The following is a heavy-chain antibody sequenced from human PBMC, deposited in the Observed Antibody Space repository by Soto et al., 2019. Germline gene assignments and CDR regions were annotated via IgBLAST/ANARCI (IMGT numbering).Heavy chain of an antibody. CDR1: GGSISRGGYY. D-gene: IGHD1-26*01. Sequence: SETLSLTCTVSGGSISRGGYYWSWIRQHPGKGLEWIGYIYYSGSTYYNPSLKSRVTISVDTSKNQFSLKLSSVTAADTAVYYCARDLGRAAGRYYYGMDGWGQGTTVTVSS. CDR2: IYYSGST. V-gene: IGHV4-31*03. J-gene: IGHJ6*02. CDR3: ARDLGRAAGRYYYGMDG.